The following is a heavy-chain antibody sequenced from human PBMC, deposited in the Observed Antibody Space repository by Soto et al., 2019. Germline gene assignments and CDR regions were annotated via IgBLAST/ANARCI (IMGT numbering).Heavy chain of an antibody. CDR2: IYYSGST. CDR3: AREWLGDSHCFDY. J-gene: IGHJ4*02. Sequence: SETLSLTCTVSGGSISSYYWSWIRQPPGKGLEWIGYIYYSGSTNYNPSLKSRVTISVDTSKNQFSLKLSSVTAADTAVYYCAREWLGDSHCFDYWGQGTLVTVSS. D-gene: IGHD5-18*01. V-gene: IGHV4-59*01. CDR1: GGSISSYY.